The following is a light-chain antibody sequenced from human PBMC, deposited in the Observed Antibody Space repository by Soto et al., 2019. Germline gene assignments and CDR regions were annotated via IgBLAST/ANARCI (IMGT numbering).Light chain of an antibody. J-gene: IGKJ1*01. Sequence: DIPMAQSPSSLSASIGDRVTITCRASQGISEYLAWYQQRPGNAPNLLIYGASILQSGVPSRFSGSGSGTHFTLTISSLQPEDVATYYCHSYNSIPRTFGQGTKVEIK. CDR3: HSYNSIPRT. V-gene: IGKV1-27*01. CDR1: QGISEY. CDR2: GAS.